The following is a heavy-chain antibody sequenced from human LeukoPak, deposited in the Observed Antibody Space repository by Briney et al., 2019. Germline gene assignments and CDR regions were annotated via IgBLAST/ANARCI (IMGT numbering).Heavy chain of an antibody. CDR1: GYRFTSYW. Sequence: GASLKISFQGSGYRFTSYWIRWVRPMPGKGLEWMGRIDPSDSYTNYSPSFQGHVTISADKSISTAYLQWSSLKASDTAMYYCARPNYYDSGSYLDDAFDIWGQGTMVTVSS. D-gene: IGHD3-10*01. CDR2: IDPSDSYT. V-gene: IGHV5-10-1*01. J-gene: IGHJ3*02. CDR3: ARPNYYDSGSYLDDAFDI.